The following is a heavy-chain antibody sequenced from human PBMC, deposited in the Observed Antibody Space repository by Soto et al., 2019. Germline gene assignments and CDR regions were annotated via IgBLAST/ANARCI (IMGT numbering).Heavy chain of an antibody. CDR1: GFTFSSYA. D-gene: IGHD5-12*01. CDR2: ISYDGSNK. J-gene: IGHJ4*02. V-gene: IGHV3-30-3*01. CDR3: ANGYVDIVATMPFDY. Sequence: GGSLRLSCAASGFTFSSYAMHWVRQAPGKGLEWVAVISYDGSNKYYADSVKGRFTISRDNSKNTLYLQMNSLRAEDTAVYYCANGYVDIVATMPFDYWGQGTLVTVSS.